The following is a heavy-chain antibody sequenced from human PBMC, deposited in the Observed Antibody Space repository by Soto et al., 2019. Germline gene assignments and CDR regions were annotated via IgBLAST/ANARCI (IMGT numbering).Heavy chain of an antibody. Sequence: GGSLRLSCAASGFTFSSYSMNWVRQAPGKGLEWVSYISSSSSTIYYADSVKGRFTISRDNAKNSLYLQMNSLRDEDTAVYYCARDRGHSSGYYSGGRFDPWGQGTLVTVS. CDR3: ARDRGHSSGYYSGGRFDP. CDR2: ISSSSSTI. D-gene: IGHD3-22*01. V-gene: IGHV3-48*02. J-gene: IGHJ5*02. CDR1: GFTFSSYS.